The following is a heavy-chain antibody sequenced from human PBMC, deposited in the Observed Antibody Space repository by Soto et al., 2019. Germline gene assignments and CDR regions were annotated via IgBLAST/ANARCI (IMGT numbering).Heavy chain of an antibody. CDR2: ISADGSDT. Sequence: PGGSLRLSCSASGFTLSNDLVHWVRQSPGKGLVWVARISADGSDTAYADSVKGRFSISRDNARNTVYLQMSSLRVDDTAVYYCLSKFPCGAWHAWGQGTLVTVSS. D-gene: IGHD4-4*01. J-gene: IGHJ5*01. CDR1: GFTLSNDL. CDR3: LSKFPCGAWHA. V-gene: IGHV3-74*01.